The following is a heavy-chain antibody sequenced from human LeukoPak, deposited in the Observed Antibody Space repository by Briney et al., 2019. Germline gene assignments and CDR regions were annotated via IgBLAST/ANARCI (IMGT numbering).Heavy chain of an antibody. Sequence: PGGSLRLSCAAAGFPFSSYNMNWVRQAPGKGLEWVSSISSNRRHIYYADSVKGRFTISRDTAKNSLYLQMNSLRPEDTAVYYCAGDGRRYDVLTGYSTTSYYFDYWGQGTLVTVSS. D-gene: IGHD3-9*01. CDR2: ISSNRRHI. V-gene: IGHV3-21*01. CDR3: AGDGRRYDVLTGYSTTSYYFDY. J-gene: IGHJ4*02. CDR1: GFPFSSYN.